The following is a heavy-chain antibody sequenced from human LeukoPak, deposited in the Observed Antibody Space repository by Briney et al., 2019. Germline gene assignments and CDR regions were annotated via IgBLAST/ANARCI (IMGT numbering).Heavy chain of an antibody. V-gene: IGHV3-13*01. CDR3: ARGDSSGYQRNTKLDY. D-gene: IGHD3-22*01. CDR2: IGTAGDT. CDR1: GFTFSSYD. J-gene: IGHJ4*02. Sequence: GGSLRLSCAASGFTFSSYDMHWVRQTTGKGLEWVSVIGTAGDTYYPGSVKGRFTTSRENAKNSLYLQMNSLRAGDTAVYYCARGDSSGYQRNTKLDYWGQGTLVTVSS.